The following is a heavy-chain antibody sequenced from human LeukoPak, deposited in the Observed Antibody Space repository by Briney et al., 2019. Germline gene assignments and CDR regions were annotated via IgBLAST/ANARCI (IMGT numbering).Heavy chain of an antibody. D-gene: IGHD5-18*01. CDR1: GFTFSSYD. J-gene: IGHJ5*02. V-gene: IGHV3-13*01. CDR3: ARGGREYSYGMYNNWFDP. Sequence: PGGSLRLSCAASGFTFSSYDMHWVRQATGKGLEWVSAIGTAGDTYYPGSVKGRFTISRENAKNSLYLQMNSLRAEDTAVYYCARGGREYSYGMYNNWFDPWGQGTLVTVSS. CDR2: IGTAGDT.